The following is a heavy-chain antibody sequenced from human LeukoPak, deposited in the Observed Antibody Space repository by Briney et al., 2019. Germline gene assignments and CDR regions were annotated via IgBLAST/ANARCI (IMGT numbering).Heavy chain of an antibody. J-gene: IGHJ2*01. V-gene: IGHV4-39*01. CDR3: ASAIDLEWSYWYFDL. D-gene: IGHD3-3*01. CDR1: GGSTSSSSYY. Sequence: SETLSLTCTVSGGSTSSSSYYWGWIRQPPGKGLEWIGSIYYSGSTNYNPSLKSRVTISVDTSKNQFSLKLSSVTAADTAVYYCASAIDLEWSYWYFDLWGRGTLVTVSS. CDR2: IYYSGST.